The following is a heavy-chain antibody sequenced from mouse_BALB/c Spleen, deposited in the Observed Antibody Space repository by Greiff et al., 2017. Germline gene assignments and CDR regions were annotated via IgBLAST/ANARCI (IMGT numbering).Heavy chain of an antibody. CDR2: ISYSGST. D-gene: IGHD4-1*01. CDR3: ARTGTGTYWAMDY. Sequence: VQLKESGPGLVKPSQSLSLTCTVTGYSITSDYAWNWIRQFPGNKLEWMGYISYSGSTSYNPSLKSRISITRDTSKNQFFLQLNSVTTEDTATYYCARTGTGTYWAMDYWGQGTSVTVSS. CDR1: GYSITSDYA. J-gene: IGHJ4*01. V-gene: IGHV3-2*02.